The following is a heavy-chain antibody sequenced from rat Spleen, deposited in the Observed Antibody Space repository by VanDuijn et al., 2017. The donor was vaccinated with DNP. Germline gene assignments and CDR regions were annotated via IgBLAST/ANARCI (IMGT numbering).Heavy chain of an antibody. D-gene: IGHD1-3*01. V-gene: IGHV2-1*01. J-gene: IGHJ2*01. CDR2: IWSGGST. CDR3: ARSYGLDY. CDR1: GFSLTSNS. Sequence: QVQLKESGPGLVQPSQTLSLTCTVSGFSLTSNSLHWVRQPPGKGLEGVGAIWSGGSTNYNSALASRLRINRDTSTGQVFLKMNSVQTEDTAMYFCARSYGLDYWGQGVMVTVSS.